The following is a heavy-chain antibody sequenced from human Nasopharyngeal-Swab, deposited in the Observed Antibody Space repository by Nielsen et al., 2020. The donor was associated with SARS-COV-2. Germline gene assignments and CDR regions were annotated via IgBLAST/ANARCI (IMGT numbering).Heavy chain of an antibody. Sequence: GESLKISCATSGFTFRSYAMSWVRQAPGKGLQWVSAISDSSGDTFYTDSVKGRFTISRDYSKNKVYLQMDSLRPDDTALYYCAKTFLIAPRTYDYWGQATLVTVSS. CDR1: GFTFRSYA. CDR2: ISDSSGDT. D-gene: IGHD2/OR15-2a*01. J-gene: IGHJ4*02. CDR3: AKTFLIAPRTYDY. V-gene: IGHV3-23*01.